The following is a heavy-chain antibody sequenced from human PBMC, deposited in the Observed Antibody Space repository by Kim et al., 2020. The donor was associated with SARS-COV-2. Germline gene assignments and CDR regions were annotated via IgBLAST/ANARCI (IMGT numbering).Heavy chain of an antibody. CDR1: GGTFSSYA. CDR2: IIPILGIA. CDR3: ASWGGERLYYYDV. Sequence: SVKVSCKASGGTFSSYAISWVRQAPGQGLEWMGRIIPILGIANYAQKFQGRVTITADKSTSTAYMELSSLRSEDTAVYYCASWGGERLYYYDVWGQGTTVTVSS. J-gene: IGHJ6*02. V-gene: IGHV1-69*04. D-gene: IGHD3-10*01.